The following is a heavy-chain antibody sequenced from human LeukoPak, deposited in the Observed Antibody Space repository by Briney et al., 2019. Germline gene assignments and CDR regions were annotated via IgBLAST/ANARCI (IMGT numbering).Heavy chain of an antibody. D-gene: IGHD2-15*01. CDR1: GFTFSGST. J-gene: IGHJ5*02. V-gene: IGHV3-73*01. CDR3: TGQAALVAAENWFDP. CDR2: IRSRPNSYAT. Sequence: GEYLKLSCAASGFTFSGSTIQWVRQASGKGLEWVGRIRSRPNSYATTYAASLKGRFIISRDDSKNTAYLQMSSLEIEDTAVYYCTGQAALVAAENWFDPWGQGTLVTVSS.